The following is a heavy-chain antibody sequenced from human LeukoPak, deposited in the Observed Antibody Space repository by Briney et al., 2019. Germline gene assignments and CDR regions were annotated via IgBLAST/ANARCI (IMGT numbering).Heavy chain of an antibody. J-gene: IGHJ5*02. CDR3: ARELRFLEWYWFDP. Sequence: SVKVSCKASGGTFSSYAISWVRQAPRQGLEWMGGIIPIFGTANYAQKFQGRVTITADESTSTAYMELSRLRSEDTAVYYCARELRFLEWYWFDPWGQGTLVTVSS. CDR1: GGTFSSYA. D-gene: IGHD3-3*01. V-gene: IGHV1-69*01. CDR2: IIPIFGTA.